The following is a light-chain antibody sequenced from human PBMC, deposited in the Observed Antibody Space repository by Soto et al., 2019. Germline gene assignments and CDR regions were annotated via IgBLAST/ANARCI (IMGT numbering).Light chain of an antibody. CDR1: SSNIGGNS. J-gene: IGLJ1*01. CDR2: DDN. CDR3: GSWDSSLSAYV. Sequence: QAFLTHPPSVSAAPGQKVAISCSGSSSNIGGNSVSWDQQLPGTAPKLLIYDDNKRPSGIPARFSGSKSGTSATLGITGVQTGDEADYYCGSWDSSLSAYVFGTGPKVTVL. V-gene: IGLV1-51*01.